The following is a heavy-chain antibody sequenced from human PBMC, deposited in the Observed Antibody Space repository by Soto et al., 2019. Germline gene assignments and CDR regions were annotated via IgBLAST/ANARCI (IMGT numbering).Heavy chain of an antibody. D-gene: IGHD3-10*01. CDR2: ISSSSSYI. CDR3: ARDPGEHVPLDY. Sequence: GGSLRLSCAASGFTFSSYSMNWVRQAPGKGLEWVSSISSSSSYIYYADSVKGRFTISRDNAKNSLYLQMNSLRAEDTAVYYCARDPGEHVPLDYWGQGTLVTVSS. CDR1: GFTFSSYS. V-gene: IGHV3-21*01. J-gene: IGHJ4*02.